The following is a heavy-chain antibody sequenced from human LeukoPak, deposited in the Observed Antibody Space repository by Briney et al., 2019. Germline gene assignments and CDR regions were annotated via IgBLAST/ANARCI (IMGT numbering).Heavy chain of an antibody. J-gene: IGHJ4*02. D-gene: IGHD1-1*01. CDR1: GGSINSPNSY. V-gene: IGHV4-39*01. CDR2: IFHDGTT. Sequence: SETLSLTCTVSGGSINSPNSYWGWIRQPPGKGLEWIGSIFHDGTTYYSPSLKSRVTVSADTSLNQFSLNLMSMTAADTAVYYCARRVVAGTTVDFWGQGKLVTVSS. CDR3: ARRVVAGTTVDF.